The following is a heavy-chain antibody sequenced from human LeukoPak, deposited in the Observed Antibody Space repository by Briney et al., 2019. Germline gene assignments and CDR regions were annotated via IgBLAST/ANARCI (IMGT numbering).Heavy chain of an antibody. CDR3: ARDYRAFYDSSGYPS. CDR1: GFTFSSYS. CDR2: ISSSSSYI. D-gene: IGHD3-22*01. Sequence: GSLRLSCAASGFTFSSYSMNWVRQAPGKGLEWVSSISSSSSYIYYADSVKGRFTISRENAKNSLYLQMNSLRAEDTAVYYCARDYRAFYDSSGYPSWGQGTLVTVSS. V-gene: IGHV3-21*01. J-gene: IGHJ4*02.